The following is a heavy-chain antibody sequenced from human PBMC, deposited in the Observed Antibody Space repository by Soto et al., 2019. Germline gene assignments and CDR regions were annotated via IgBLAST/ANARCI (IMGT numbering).Heavy chain of an antibody. Sequence: SVKVSCMASGFTFTSSVVQWVRQARGQRLEWIGWIVVGSGNTNYAQKFQERVTITRDMSTSTAYMEVSSLRSEDTAVYYCAADPSGSYYVYYYYYGMDVWGQGTTVTVSS. CDR2: IVVGSGNT. V-gene: IGHV1-58*01. CDR1: GFTFTSSV. J-gene: IGHJ6*02. CDR3: AADPSGSYYVYYYYYGMDV. D-gene: IGHD3-10*01.